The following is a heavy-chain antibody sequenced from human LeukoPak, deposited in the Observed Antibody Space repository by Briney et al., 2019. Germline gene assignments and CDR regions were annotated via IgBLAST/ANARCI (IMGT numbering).Heavy chain of an antibody. D-gene: IGHD3-16*01. CDR1: GFTFSGYG. CDR3: ARKGSAVGGGYYFDY. Sequence: GGSLRLSCAASGFTFSGYGMYWVRQAPGKGLNWVAFIRYDGNNKYYADSVKGRFTISRDNSKNTLCLQMNTLRAEDTAVYYCARKGSAVGGGYYFDYWGQGTLVTVSS. J-gene: IGHJ4*02. V-gene: IGHV3-30*02. CDR2: IRYDGNNK.